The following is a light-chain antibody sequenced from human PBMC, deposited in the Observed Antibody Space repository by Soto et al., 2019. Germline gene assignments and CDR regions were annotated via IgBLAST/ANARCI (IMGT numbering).Light chain of an antibody. V-gene: IGKV3-20*01. CDR2: DAS. J-gene: IGKJ2*01. CDR3: QQYGNSLPYT. Sequence: EIVLTQSPGTLSLSPGERATLSCRASQSISNSYLAWYQQRPGQAPRLLLSDASSRATAIPDRFSGSGSGTDFTLSISRLEPDDFAVDYCQQYGNSLPYTFGQGTKVEIK. CDR1: QSISNSY.